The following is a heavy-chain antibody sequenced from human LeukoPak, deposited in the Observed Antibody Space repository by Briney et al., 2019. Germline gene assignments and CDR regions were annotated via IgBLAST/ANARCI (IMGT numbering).Heavy chain of an antibody. Sequence: PSETLSLTCTVPGGSISSGGYYWSCIRHHPGKDLEWLGYIYYSGSTYDNPSLKSRVTISVETSKTQFSLKLSSVTAADTAVYYCAASDYYGSGSHSFDYWGQGTLVTVSS. D-gene: IGHD3-10*01. CDR1: GGSISSGGYY. CDR2: IYYSGST. V-gene: IGHV4-31*03. J-gene: IGHJ4*02. CDR3: AASDYYGSGSHSFDY.